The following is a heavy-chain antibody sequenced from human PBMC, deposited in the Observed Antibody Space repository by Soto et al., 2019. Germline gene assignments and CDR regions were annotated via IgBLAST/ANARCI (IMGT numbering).Heavy chain of an antibody. J-gene: IGHJ4*02. CDR2: ISGSGVDI. CDR1: GFAFSSYA. D-gene: IGHD3-22*01. V-gene: IGHV3-23*01. Sequence: GGSLRLSCAASGFAFSSYAMTWVRQAPGKGLEWLSGISGSGVDIYYADSVRGRFTISRHTSNKTLYLQMNSLRAEDTAIYYCAKVHSSGWAPYFDDWGQGTLVTVSS. CDR3: AKVHSSGWAPYFDD.